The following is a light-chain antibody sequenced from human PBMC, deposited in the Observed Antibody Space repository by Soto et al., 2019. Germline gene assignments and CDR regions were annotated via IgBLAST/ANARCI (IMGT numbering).Light chain of an antibody. J-gene: IGKJ1*01. V-gene: IGKV1-5*01. CDR1: QNIYGW. CDR2: DAS. CDR3: QQYNSYPWT. Sequence: DIHMTQSPSTLSASVGDRVTITCRATQNIYGWLAWYQQKSGKAPKLLIYDASSLGSGVPSRFSGSGFGTEFTVTISSLQPDDFATYYCQQYNSYPWTFGQGTKVDIK.